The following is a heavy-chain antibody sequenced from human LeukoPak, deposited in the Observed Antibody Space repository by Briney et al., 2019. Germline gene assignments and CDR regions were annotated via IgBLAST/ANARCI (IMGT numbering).Heavy chain of an antibody. J-gene: IGHJ4*02. D-gene: IGHD6-13*01. Sequence: GGSLRLSCAAAGFTFSGYAMTWVRQAPGKGLEWVATISGPGSTTYYADSVKGRFTISRDNSQNTLYLQMNSLRAEDTAIYYCAKGLLTKTHGISWDPFDSWGQGTLVSVSS. CDR3: AKGLLTKTHGISWDPFDS. CDR2: ISGPGSTT. CDR1: GFTFSGYA. V-gene: IGHV3-23*01.